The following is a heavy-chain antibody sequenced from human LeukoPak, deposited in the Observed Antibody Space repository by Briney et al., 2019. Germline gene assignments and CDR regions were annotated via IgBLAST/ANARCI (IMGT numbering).Heavy chain of an antibody. CDR3: ARDISRTMDV. CDR2: INTDGSTT. V-gene: IGHV3-74*01. Sequence: GGSLRLSCGAPGFTFSSRWMHWVRQAPGKGLVWVSIINTDGSTTRYADFVEGRFTISRDNARNTLYLEMNSLRVEDTAVYFCARDISRTMDVWGQGTTVTV. D-gene: IGHD2/OR15-2a*01. CDR1: GFTFSSRW. J-gene: IGHJ6*02.